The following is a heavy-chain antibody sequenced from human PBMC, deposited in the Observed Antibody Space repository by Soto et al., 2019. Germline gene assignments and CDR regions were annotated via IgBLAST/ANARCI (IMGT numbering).Heavy chain of an antibody. CDR3: TRETLRDAIDI. CDR1: GFDFRSYE. Sequence: GGSLGLSCVASGFDFRSYEMNWVRQAPGKGLEWVSNIRANDESIYYADSVKGRVSVSRDNAKNSLFLEMNSLRVDDTAVYYCTRETLRDAIDIWGQGTMVTV. V-gene: IGHV3-48*03. CDR2: IRANDESI. J-gene: IGHJ3*02.